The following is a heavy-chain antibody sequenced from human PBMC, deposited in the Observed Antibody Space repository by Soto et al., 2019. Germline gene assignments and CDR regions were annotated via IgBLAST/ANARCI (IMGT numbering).Heavy chain of an antibody. Sequence: GGSLRLSCQASGFNFDNYGMHWVRQAPGKGLEWVAVITYDGSNKYYADSVKGRFTISRDNSKNTPSLHLNTLKPEDTAVYHCAKDRVGGTFYTPLGFWGQGTLVTVSS. CDR3: AKDRVGGTFYTPLGF. CDR1: GFNFDNYG. V-gene: IGHV3-30*18. D-gene: IGHD1-7*01. CDR2: ITYDGSNK. J-gene: IGHJ4*02.